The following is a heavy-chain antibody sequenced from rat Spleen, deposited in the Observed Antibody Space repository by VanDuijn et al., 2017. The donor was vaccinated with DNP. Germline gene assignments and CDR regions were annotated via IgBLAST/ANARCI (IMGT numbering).Heavy chain of an antibody. Sequence: EVLLVESDGGLVQPGRSLKLSCAVSGFTFSDYYMAWVRQAPAKGLEWVASINNGGGTTYYRDSVKGRFTASRDNAKSTLYLQMDSLRSEDTATYYCTRVGTTYYFDHWGQGVIVTVSS. CDR2: INNGGGTT. D-gene: IGHD1-10*01. CDR1: GFTFSDYY. CDR3: TRVGTTYYFDH. V-gene: IGHV5-25*01. J-gene: IGHJ2*01.